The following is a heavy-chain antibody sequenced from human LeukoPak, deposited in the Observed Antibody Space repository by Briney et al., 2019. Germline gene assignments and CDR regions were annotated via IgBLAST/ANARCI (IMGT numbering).Heavy chain of an antibody. CDR2: INAGNGNT. J-gene: IGHJ3*02. CDR1: GYTFTSYA. Sequence: ASVKASCKASGYTFTSYAMHWVRQAPGQRLEWMGRINAGNGNTKYSQKFQGRVTITRDTSASTAYMELSSLRSEDTAVYYCARSSPASFRPYSIGWDINAFDIWGQGTMVTVSS. CDR3: ARSSPASFRPYSIGWDINAFDI. D-gene: IGHD6-19*01. V-gene: IGHV1-3*01.